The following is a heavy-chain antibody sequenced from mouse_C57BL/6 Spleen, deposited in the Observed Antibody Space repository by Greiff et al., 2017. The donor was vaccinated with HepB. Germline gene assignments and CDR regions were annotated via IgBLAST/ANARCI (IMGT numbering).Heavy chain of an antibody. CDR1: GFSLTSYG. Sequence: QVQLKESGPGLVQPSQSLSITCPVSGFSLTSYGVHWVRQSPGKGLEWLGVIWSGGSTDYNAAFISRLSISKDNSKSQVFFKMNSLQADDTAIYYCANLNPPYFDYWGQGTTLTVSS. CDR3: ANLNPPYFDY. V-gene: IGHV2-2*01. J-gene: IGHJ2*01. CDR2: IWSGGST.